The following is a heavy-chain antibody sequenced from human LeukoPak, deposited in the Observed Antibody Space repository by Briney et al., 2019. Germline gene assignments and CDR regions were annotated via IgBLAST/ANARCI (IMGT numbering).Heavy chain of an antibody. Sequence: GGSLRLSCAASGFTFSNAWMSWVRQAPGKGLEWVGRIKSKTDGGTTDYAATVKGRFTISRDDSKNTLYLQMNSLKTEDTAVYYCTTQYCSSTSCYRAWGQGTLVTVSS. CDR1: GFTFSNAW. CDR3: TTQYCSSTSCYRA. CDR2: IKSKTDGGTT. J-gene: IGHJ5*02. D-gene: IGHD2-2*01. V-gene: IGHV3-15*01.